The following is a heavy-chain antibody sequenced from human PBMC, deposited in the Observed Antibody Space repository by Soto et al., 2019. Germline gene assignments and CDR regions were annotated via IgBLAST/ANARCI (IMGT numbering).Heavy chain of an antibody. D-gene: IGHD3-22*01. CDR2: ISGSGAGT. CDR3: AKEYYDSSGYAADAFDI. V-gene: IGHV3-23*01. J-gene: IGHJ3*02. Sequence: GGSLRLSCAASGFTFSSYGMHWVRQAPGRGLEWVSDISGSGAGTYYVDSVKGRFTISRDNSKNTLYLQMNSLRAEDTAVYYCAKEYYDSSGYAADAFDIWGRGTMVTVS. CDR1: GFTFSSYG.